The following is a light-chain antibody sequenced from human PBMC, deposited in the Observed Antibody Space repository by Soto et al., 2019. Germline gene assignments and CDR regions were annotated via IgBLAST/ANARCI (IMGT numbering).Light chain of an antibody. Sequence: QSALTQPASVSGSPGQSITISCTGTSSDVGGYNYVSWYQHYPGKAPKLMIYDVVNRPSGVSNRFSGSKSGNTASLTISGLQAEDEADYYCSSYAGSSNSLVFGGGTKVTVL. CDR3: SSYAGSSNSLV. CDR1: SSDVGGYNY. V-gene: IGLV2-14*03. J-gene: IGLJ2*01. CDR2: DVV.